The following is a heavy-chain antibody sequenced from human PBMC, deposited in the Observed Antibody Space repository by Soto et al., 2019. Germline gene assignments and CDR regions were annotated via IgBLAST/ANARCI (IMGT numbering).Heavy chain of an antibody. V-gene: IGHV1-18*01. D-gene: IGHD2-2*01. Sequence: QVQLVQSGAEVKKPGASVKVSCKASGYTFTSYGISWVRQAPGQGLEWMGWISAYNGNTNYAQKLQGRVTMTTDTSTSKAYKELRGPRSDDTAVYFRARPPHPEGPAGPPTNRTYYYYGMDVWGQGTTVTVSS. CDR1: GYTFTSYG. CDR3: ARPPHPEGPAGPPTNRTYYYYGMDV. CDR2: ISAYNGNT. J-gene: IGHJ6*02.